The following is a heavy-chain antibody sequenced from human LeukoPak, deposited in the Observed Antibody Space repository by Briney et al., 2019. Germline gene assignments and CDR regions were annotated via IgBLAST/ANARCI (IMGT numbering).Heavy chain of an antibody. CDR1: GGSISSSSYY. CDR3: ARTAYCGGDCYYLSGAFDI. Sequence: SETLSLTCTVSGGSISSSSYYWSWIRQPPGKGLEWIGYIYYSGGTNYNPSLKSRVTISVDTSKNQFSLKLSSVTAADTAVYYCARTAYCGGDCYYLSGAFDIWGQGTMVTVSS. CDR2: IYYSGGT. J-gene: IGHJ3*02. D-gene: IGHD2-21*02. V-gene: IGHV4-61*05.